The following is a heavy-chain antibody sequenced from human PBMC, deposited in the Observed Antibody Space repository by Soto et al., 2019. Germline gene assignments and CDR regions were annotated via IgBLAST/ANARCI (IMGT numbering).Heavy chain of an antibody. D-gene: IGHD3-9*01. V-gene: IGHV1-2*04. CDR1: GYTFTGYY. J-gene: IGHJ6*02. Sequence: ASVEVSCRASGYTFTGYYMHWVRQAPGQGLEWMGWINPNSGGTNYAQKFQGWVTMTRDTSISTAYMELSRLRSDDTAVYYCASDPYYDILAGYYKPYYYYGMDVWGQGTTVTVSS. CDR2: INPNSGGT. CDR3: ASDPYYDILAGYYKPYYYYGMDV.